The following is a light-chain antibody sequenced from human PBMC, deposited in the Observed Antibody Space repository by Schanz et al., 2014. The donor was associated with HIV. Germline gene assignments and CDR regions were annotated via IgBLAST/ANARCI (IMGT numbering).Light chain of an antibody. V-gene: IGKV3-15*01. CDR3: QQYGSSPTWT. J-gene: IGKJ1*01. CDR2: GAF. CDR1: QSISNN. Sequence: EIVMTQSPATLYVSPGEGATLSCRASQSISNNLAWYQHKPGQAPRLLIYGAFTRATGIPVRFSGRGSGTEFTLTISGLQSEDFAVYYCQQYGSSPTWTFGQGTKVEIK.